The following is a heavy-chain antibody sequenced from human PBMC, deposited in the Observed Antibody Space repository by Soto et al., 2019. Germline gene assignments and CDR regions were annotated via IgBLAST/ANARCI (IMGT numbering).Heavy chain of an antibody. Sequence: GGSLRLSCAASGFTFDDYTMHWVRQAPGKGLEWVSLISWDGGSTYYADSVKGRFTISRDNSKNSLYLQMNSLRTEDTALYYCAKDTGCSSTSCYSYYYGMDVWGQGTTVTVSS. CDR2: ISWDGGST. V-gene: IGHV3-43*01. J-gene: IGHJ6*02. CDR1: GFTFDDYT. D-gene: IGHD2-2*02. CDR3: AKDTGCSSTSCYSYYYGMDV.